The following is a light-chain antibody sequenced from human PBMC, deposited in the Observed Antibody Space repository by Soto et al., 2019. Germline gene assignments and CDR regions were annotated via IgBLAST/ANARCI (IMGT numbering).Light chain of an antibody. Sequence: EIVLTQSPATLSSFPGGRVTLSCRASQAVNTRLAWYQHRPGQAPRLLIYLTSNRAAGIPARFSGSGSGTDFTLTISDVEPEDFAVYYCHQRQSWPRTFGQGTKGDIK. V-gene: IGKV3D-11*03. CDR3: HQRQSWPRT. CDR1: QAVNTR. J-gene: IGKJ1*01. CDR2: LTS.